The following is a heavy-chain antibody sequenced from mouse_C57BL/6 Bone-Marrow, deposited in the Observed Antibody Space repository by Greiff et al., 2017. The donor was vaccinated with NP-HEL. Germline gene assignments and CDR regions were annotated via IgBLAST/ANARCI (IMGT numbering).Heavy chain of an antibody. Sequence: VQLQQSGPELVKPGASVKISCKASGYTFTDYYMNWVKQSHGKSLEWIGDINPNNGGTSYNQKFKGKATLTVDKSSSTAYMELRSLTSEDSAVYYCARERAFSTVVATDAMDYWGQGTSVTVSS. CDR1: GYTFTDYY. CDR3: ARERAFSTVVATDAMDY. J-gene: IGHJ4*01. D-gene: IGHD1-1*01. CDR2: INPNNGGT. V-gene: IGHV1-26*01.